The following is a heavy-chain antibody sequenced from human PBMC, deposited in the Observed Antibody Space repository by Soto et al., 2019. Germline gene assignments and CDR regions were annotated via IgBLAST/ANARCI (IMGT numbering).Heavy chain of an antibody. D-gene: IGHD2-21*01. CDR3: ARDLAYCASGSCYAKWGS. Sequence: PSAAVSLTCAVYGGSFSGYYWSWIRQPPGKGLEWIGFIYYSGTYYNPSLKSRATISADTSKNHLSLKLTSVTAADTAVYYCARDLAYCASGSCYAKWGSWGQGTLVTVFS. CDR1: GGSFSGYY. J-gene: IGHJ5*02. V-gene: IGHV4-30-4*08. CDR2: IYYSGT.